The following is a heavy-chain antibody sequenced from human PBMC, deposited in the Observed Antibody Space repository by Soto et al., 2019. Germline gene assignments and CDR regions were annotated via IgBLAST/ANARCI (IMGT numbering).Heavy chain of an antibody. Sequence: PGESLKISCKGSGYSFTSYWISWVRQMPGKGLEWMGRIDPSDSYTNYSPSFQGHVTISADKSISTAYLQWSSLKASDTAMYYCARRGHFDWLHGRFRGDVWGQGTTVTVSS. CDR2: IDPSDSYT. J-gene: IGHJ6*02. D-gene: IGHD3-9*01. CDR1: GYSFTSYW. V-gene: IGHV5-10-1*01. CDR3: ARRGHFDWLHGRFRGDV.